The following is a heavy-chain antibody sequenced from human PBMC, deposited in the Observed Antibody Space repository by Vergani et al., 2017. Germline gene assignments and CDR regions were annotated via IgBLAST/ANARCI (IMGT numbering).Heavy chain of an antibody. CDR2: IIPILGIA. Sequence: QVQLVQSGAEVKKPGSSVKVSCKASGGTFSSYTISWVRQAPGKGLEWMGRIIPILGIANYAQKFQGRVTITADKSTSTAYMELSSLRSEDTAVYYCASHCNLPFNWYFDLWGRGTLVTVSS. V-gene: IGHV1-69*02. CDR3: ASHCNLPFNWYFDL. CDR1: GGTFSSYT. J-gene: IGHJ2*01. D-gene: IGHD1-14*01.